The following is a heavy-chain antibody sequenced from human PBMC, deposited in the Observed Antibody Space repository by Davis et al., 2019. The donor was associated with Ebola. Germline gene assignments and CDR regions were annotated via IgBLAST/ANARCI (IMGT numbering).Heavy chain of an antibody. CDR1: GFTFSDYY. Sequence: GESLKISCEVSGFTFSDYYMSWIRQAPGKGLEWVSYISSSGSTIYYADSVKGRFTISRDNAKNSLYLQLNSLRAEDTAVYYCARARTYYYGMDVWGQGTTVTVSS. V-gene: IGHV3-11*04. CDR2: ISSSGSTI. J-gene: IGHJ6*02. D-gene: IGHD3/OR15-3a*01. CDR3: ARARTYYYGMDV.